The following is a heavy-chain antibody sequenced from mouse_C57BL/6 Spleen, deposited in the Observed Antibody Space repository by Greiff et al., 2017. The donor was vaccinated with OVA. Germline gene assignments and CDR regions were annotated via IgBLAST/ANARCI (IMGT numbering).Heavy chain of an antibody. J-gene: IGHJ1*03. CDR1: GYSITSGYF. CDR2: ISYDGSN. Sequence: EVKLVESGPGLVKPSQSLSLTCSVSGYSITSGYFWYWIRQFPGNKLEGMGYISYDGSNNYNPSLKNRISITRDTSKNQFFLKLDSGTTEDTATYYCAREEQTWDFDVWGTGTTVTVSS. CDR3: AREEQTWDFDV. V-gene: IGHV3-6*01.